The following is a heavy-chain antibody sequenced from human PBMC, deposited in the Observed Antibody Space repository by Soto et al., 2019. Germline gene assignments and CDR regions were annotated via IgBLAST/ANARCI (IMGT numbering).Heavy chain of an antibody. V-gene: IGHV2-26*01. Sequence: SGPTLVNPTETLTLTCTVSGLSRSNAKLGVSWILQPPGKALEWLAHSISNDDKSYSTPLYRRLTISKDTSNSQVVLTMTNLDPVDSGTYYCALIKDCSRTAFFLASFDSWGQGTLVTVSS. D-gene: IGHD2-2*01. CDR3: ALIKDCSRTAFFLASFDS. CDR2: SISNDDK. J-gene: IGHJ5*01. CDR1: GLSRSNAKLG.